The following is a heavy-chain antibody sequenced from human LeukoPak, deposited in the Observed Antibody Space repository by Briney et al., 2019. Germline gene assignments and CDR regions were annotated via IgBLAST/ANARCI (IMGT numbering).Heavy chain of an antibody. J-gene: IGHJ5*02. Sequence: GGSLRLSCVASGFTFSSSWMSWFRQGPGKGREGVDSINQDEIHYVDAVRGRFTISRDNAKNSLYLQMNSLTADDTAVYYCVRSHHPGGRFDPWGQGTLVTVSS. CDR2: INQDEI. CDR1: GFTFSSSW. CDR3: VRSHHPGGRFDP. D-gene: IGHD3-10*01. V-gene: IGHV3-7*01.